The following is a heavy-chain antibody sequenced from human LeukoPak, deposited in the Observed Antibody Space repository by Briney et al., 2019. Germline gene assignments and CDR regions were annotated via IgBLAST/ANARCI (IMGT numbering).Heavy chain of an antibody. J-gene: IGHJ5*02. CDR1: GFTFNDAW. CDR3: TTDRGALTS. CDR2: IQSKTDGGTP. D-gene: IGHD3-10*01. V-gene: IGHV3-15*01. Sequence: GGSLRLSCAASGFTFNDAWMSWVRQAPGKGLEWVGRIQSKTDGGTPDSAAPVKGRSTISRDDSTNTLYLQMNSPKTEDTAVYYCTTDRGALTSWGQGTLVTVSS.